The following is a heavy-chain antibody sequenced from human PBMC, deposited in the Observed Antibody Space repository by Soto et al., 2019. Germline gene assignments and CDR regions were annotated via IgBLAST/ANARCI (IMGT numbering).Heavy chain of an antibody. CDR2: IKSKTDGGTT. CDR3: TTDGLRHDSSGYYSIRPS. V-gene: IGHV3-15*01. J-gene: IGHJ4*02. D-gene: IGHD3-22*01. CDR1: GFTFSNAW. Sequence: EVQLVESGGGLVKPGGSLRLSCAASGFTFSNAWMSWVRQAPGKGLEWVGRIKSKTDGGTTDYAAPVKGRFTISRDDSKNTLYLQMNSLKTEDTAVYYCTTDGLRHDSSGYYSIRPSRGQGTLVTVSS.